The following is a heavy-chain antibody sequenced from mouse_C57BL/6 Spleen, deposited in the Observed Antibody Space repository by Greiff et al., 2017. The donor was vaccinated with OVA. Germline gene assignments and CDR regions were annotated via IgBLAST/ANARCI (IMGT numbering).Heavy chain of an antibody. CDR2: IWRGGSK. D-gene: IGHD1-1*02. V-gene: IGHV2-5*01. Sequence: VKVVESGPGLVQPSQSLSITCTVSGFSLTSYGVHWVSQSPGKGLEWLGVIWRGGSKDYNAAFMSRRSIIKDNPKSQAIFITISLQADDTASYYCAKVSWWDGAYWGQGTLVTVSA. J-gene: IGHJ3*01. CDR1: GFSLTSYG. CDR3: AKVSWWDGAY.